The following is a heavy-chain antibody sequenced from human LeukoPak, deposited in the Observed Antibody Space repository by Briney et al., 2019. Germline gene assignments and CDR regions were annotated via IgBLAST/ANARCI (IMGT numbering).Heavy chain of an antibody. V-gene: IGHV3-23*01. CDR2: ISDSGGSA. CDR1: GFTFSSYA. Sequence: TGESLRLSCAASGFTFSSYAMSWVRQAPGKGLEWVSAISDSGGSAYYADSVKGRFAISRDNAKNSLYLQMNGLRVEDTAVYYCARVYYASWSGQPLSQHWLDPWGQGTLVTVSS. D-gene: IGHD3-3*01. J-gene: IGHJ5*02. CDR3: ARVYYASWSGQPLSQHWLDP.